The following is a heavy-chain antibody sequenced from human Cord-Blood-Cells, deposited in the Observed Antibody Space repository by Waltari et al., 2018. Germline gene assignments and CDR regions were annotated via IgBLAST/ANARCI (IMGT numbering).Heavy chain of an antibody. CDR3: ARNYYDSSGSQYYFDY. CDR1: GGSFSGYY. CDR2: INHSGST. V-gene: IGHV4-34*01. D-gene: IGHD3-22*01. J-gene: IGHJ4*02. Sequence: QVQLQQWGAGLLKPSETVSLTCAVDGGSFSGYYWSWIRQPPGKGLEWIGEINHSGSTNYNPSLKSRVTISVDTSKNQFSLKLSSVTAADTAVYYCARNYYDSSGSQYYFDYWGQGTLVTVSS.